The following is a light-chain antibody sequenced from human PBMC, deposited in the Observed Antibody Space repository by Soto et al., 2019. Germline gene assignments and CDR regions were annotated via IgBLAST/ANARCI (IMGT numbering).Light chain of an antibody. Sequence: QSVLTQPPSASGSPGQSVTISCTGTSSDVGGYNYVSWYQQHPGKAPKLMIYEVSKRPSGVPDRFSGSKSGNTASLTVSGLQAEDEADYYCSSYAGSNTFPYVFGTGTKVTVL. CDR2: EVS. CDR1: SSDVGGYNY. V-gene: IGLV2-8*01. J-gene: IGLJ1*01. CDR3: SSYAGSNTFPYV.